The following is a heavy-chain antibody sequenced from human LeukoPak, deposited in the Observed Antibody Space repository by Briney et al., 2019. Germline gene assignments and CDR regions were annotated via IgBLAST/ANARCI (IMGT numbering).Heavy chain of an antibody. CDR2: IRSSSSYI. J-gene: IGHJ3*02. D-gene: IGHD3-10*01. V-gene: IGHV3-21*01. CDR1: GFTFSSYS. CDR3: ARDRAPGSGSYDAFDI. Sequence: GGSLRLSCAASGFTFSSYSMNWVRQAPGKGLEWVSSIRSSSSYIYYADSVKGRFTISRDNAKNSLYLQMNSLRAEDTAVYYCARDRAPGSGSYDAFDIWGQGTMVTVSS.